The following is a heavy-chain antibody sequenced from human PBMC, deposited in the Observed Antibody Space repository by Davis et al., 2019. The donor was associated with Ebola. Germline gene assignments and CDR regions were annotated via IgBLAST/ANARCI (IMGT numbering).Heavy chain of an antibody. J-gene: IGHJ3*02. V-gene: IGHV3-23*01. CDR2: ISGSGGST. Sequence: GESLKISCAASGFTFSSYALSWVRQAPGKGLEWVSAISGSGGSTYYADSVKGRFTISRDNSKNTLYLQMNSLRAEDTAVYYCARAGGCSGGACYSGDAVDIWGQGTMVTVSS. D-gene: IGHD2-15*01. CDR3: ARAGGCSGGACYSGDAVDI. CDR1: GFTFSSYA.